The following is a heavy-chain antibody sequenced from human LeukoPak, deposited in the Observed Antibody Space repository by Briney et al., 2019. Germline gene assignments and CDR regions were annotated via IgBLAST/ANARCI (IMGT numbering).Heavy chain of an antibody. V-gene: IGHV5-51*03. CDR1: GYNFPNHW. CDR3: ARNIATGGTGDY. CDR2: IYPGDSDT. Sequence: GESLKISCKGSGYNFPNHWIGWVRQMPGKGLEWLGIIYPGDSDTRYSPSFQGQVTISADNSINTAYLQWSSLKASDTAMYFCARNIATGGTGDYWGQGTLVTVSS. J-gene: IGHJ4*02. D-gene: IGHD6-13*01.